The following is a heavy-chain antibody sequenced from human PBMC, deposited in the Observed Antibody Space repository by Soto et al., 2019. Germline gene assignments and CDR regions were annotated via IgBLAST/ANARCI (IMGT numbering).Heavy chain of an antibody. CDR3: ARETGGIYGRLDY. CDR2: IIPIFGTM. V-gene: IGHV1-69*13. Sequence: SVKVSCKAPGGTFSSYGISWVQQAPGQGLEWMGGIIPIFGTMNYAQRFLGRVTITADESTSTAYMELSSLRSEDTAVYYCARETGGIYGRLDYWGQGTLVTVSS. CDR1: GGTFSSYG. D-gene: IGHD1-26*01. J-gene: IGHJ4*02.